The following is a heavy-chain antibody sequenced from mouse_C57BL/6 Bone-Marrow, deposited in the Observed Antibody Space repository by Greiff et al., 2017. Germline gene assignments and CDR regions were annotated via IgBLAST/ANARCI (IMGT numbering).Heavy chain of an antibody. CDR1: GYTFTSYG. J-gene: IGHJ3*01. D-gene: IGHD2-2*01. CDR3: ARATMVTQFAY. V-gene: IGHV1-81*01. Sequence: VQLQESGAELARPGASVKLSCKASGYTFTSYGISWVKQRPGPGLEWIGELYPRSGNTYYNEKFKGKATLTADKSSSTAYMELRSLTSEDSAVYFCARATMVTQFAYWGQGTLVTVSA. CDR2: LYPRSGNT.